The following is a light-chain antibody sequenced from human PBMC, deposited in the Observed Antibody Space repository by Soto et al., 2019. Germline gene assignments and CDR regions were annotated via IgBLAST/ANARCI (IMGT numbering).Light chain of an antibody. V-gene: IGLV2-14*01. CDR1: SSDIAIYNF. CDR2: QVT. Sequence: QSALTQPASVSGSPGQSITISCTGTSSDIAIYNFVSWYQQHPGKAPRLMIFQVTNRPSGVSTRFSGSKSGNTASLTISGLQAEDEADYYCSSYTDSNDYVFGTGTKVTVL. CDR3: SSYTDSNDYV. J-gene: IGLJ1*01.